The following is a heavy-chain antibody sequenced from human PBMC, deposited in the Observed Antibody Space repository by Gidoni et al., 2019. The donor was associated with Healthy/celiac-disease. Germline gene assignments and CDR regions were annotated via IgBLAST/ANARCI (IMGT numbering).Heavy chain of an antibody. CDR3: ARVSRIKDAFDI. CDR2: ISSSSSYI. CDR1: AFTFSSYS. Sequence: EVQLVESGGGLVKPGGSLRLSCAASAFTFSSYSMNWVRQAPGKGLEWVSSISSSSSYIYYADSVKGRFTISRDNAKNSLYLQMNSLRAEDTAVYYCARVSRIKDAFDIWGQGTMVTVSS. V-gene: IGHV3-21*01. J-gene: IGHJ3*02.